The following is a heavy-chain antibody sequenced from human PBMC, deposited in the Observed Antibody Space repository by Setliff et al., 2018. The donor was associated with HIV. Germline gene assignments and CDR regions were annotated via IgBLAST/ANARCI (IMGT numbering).Heavy chain of an antibody. CDR1: GDSVNTDGLY. CDR3: ARTKGGSKHGSFWDS. J-gene: IGHJ5*02. D-gene: IGHD3-10*01. CDR2: IHYNGIT. Sequence: LSLTYTVSGDSVNTDGLYWTWIRQHPATGLEWIGYIHYNGITYYNPSLESRVSISVDLSKNQFSLKLNSVTVADTAVYYCARTKGGSKHGSFWDSWGQGILVTVSS. V-gene: IGHV4-31*03.